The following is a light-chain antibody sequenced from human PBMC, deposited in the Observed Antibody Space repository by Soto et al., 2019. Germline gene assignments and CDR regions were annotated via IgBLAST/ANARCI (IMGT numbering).Light chain of an antibody. CDR2: GNS. CDR1: SSNIGAPYD. CDR3: QSYDNSLSGLVV. Sequence: QSVLTQPPSVSGAPGQRVTISCTGSSSNIGAPYDVHWYQQLPGTAPKLLIYGNSNRPSGVPDRFSGSKSGTSASLAITGLQAEDEADYYGQSYDNSLSGLVVFGGGTKLTVL. V-gene: IGLV1-40*01. J-gene: IGLJ2*01.